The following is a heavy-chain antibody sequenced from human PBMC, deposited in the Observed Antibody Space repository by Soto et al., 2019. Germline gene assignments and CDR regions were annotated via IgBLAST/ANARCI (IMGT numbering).Heavy chain of an antibody. V-gene: IGHV3-23*01. CDR2: ISGSGGST. D-gene: IGHD6-6*01. Sequence: GGSLRLSCAASGFTFSSYAMSWVRQAPGKGLEWVSAISGSGGSTYYADSVKGRFTISRDNSKNTLYLQMNSLRAEDTAVYYCAKTLPRIAARPLRYFDYWGQGTLVTVSS. J-gene: IGHJ4*02. CDR3: AKTLPRIAARPLRYFDY. CDR1: GFTFSSYA.